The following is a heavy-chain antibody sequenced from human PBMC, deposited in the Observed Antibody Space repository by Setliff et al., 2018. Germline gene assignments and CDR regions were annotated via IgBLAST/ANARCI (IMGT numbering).Heavy chain of an antibody. CDR3: AKHRSYFDY. J-gene: IGHJ4*02. Sequence: SETLSLTCTVSGYSISNDYFWGWIRQPPGTGLEWIGSIYHSGSTSYYPSLKSRVTISVDTSKNQFSLNLSSVTAADTAVYYCAKHRSYFDYWGQGTLVTVST. CDR1: GYSISNDYF. V-gene: IGHV4-38-2*02. CDR2: IYHSGST.